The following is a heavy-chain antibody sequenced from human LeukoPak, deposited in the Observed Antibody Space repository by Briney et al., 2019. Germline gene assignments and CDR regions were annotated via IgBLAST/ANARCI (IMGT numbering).Heavy chain of an antibody. Sequence: SQTLSLTCTVSGGSISSGTYYWSWIRQPAGKGLEWIGRISTSGSTNYNPSLKSRVTISVDTSKNHFSLKLNSVTAADTAVYYCARVSYYYVSSAYVFDYWGQGTLVTVSS. J-gene: IGHJ4*02. V-gene: IGHV4-61*02. CDR2: ISTSGST. CDR3: ARVSYYYVSSAYVFDY. D-gene: IGHD3-22*01. CDR1: GGSISSGTYY.